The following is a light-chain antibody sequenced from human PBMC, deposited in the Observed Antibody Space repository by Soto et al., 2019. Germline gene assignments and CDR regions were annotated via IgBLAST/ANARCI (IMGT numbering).Light chain of an antibody. J-gene: IGKJ3*01. Sequence: EIVMTKSPATLSVSPGERATLSCRASQSVSNNLAWYQQKPGQAPSLLIYGASIRAIDIPARFSGSGSGTEFTLTISSLQSEDFAVYYCQHYNNWPLTFGPGTKVDIK. V-gene: IGKV3-15*01. CDR3: QHYNNWPLT. CDR1: QSVSNN. CDR2: GAS.